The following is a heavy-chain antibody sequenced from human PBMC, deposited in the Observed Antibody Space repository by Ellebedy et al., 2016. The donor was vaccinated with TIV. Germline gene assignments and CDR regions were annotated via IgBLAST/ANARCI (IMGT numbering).Heavy chain of an antibody. J-gene: IGHJ3*01. Sequence: SLKISCAASGFTFDQFAMHWVRQAPGKGLEWVSGITWNSGSIAYGDSGKGRFTISRDNAKNSLYLQMNSLRAEDTALYYCAKARLQWLSFDAFDVWGQGTMLTVSS. V-gene: IGHV3-9*01. D-gene: IGHD6-19*01. CDR2: ITWNSGSI. CDR3: AKARLQWLSFDAFDV. CDR1: GFTFDQFA.